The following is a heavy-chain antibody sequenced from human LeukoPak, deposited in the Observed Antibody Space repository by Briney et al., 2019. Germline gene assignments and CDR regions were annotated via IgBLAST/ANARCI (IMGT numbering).Heavy chain of an antibody. Sequence: SETLSLTCTVSGGSISSGGYYWSWIRQPPGKGLEWIGYIYHSGSTYYNPSLKSRVTISVDRSKNQFSLKLSSVTAADTAVYYCARQGDCSSTSCYWGQGSLVTVSS. CDR3: ARQGDCSSTSCY. V-gene: IGHV4-30-2*01. D-gene: IGHD2-2*01. J-gene: IGHJ4*02. CDR2: IYHSGST. CDR1: GGSISSGGYY.